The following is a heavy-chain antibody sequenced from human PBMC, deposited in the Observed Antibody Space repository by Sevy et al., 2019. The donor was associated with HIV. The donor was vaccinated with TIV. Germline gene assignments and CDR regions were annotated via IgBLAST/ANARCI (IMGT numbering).Heavy chain of an antibody. Sequence: SQTLSLTCAISGDSVSSNSAAWNWIRQSPSRCLEWLGRTYYRSKWYNDYAVSVKSRLTINPDTSTNHFSLQLNSVTPEDTAVYYCAREERGGGRSSWPRGFDYWGQGTLVTVSS. J-gene: IGHJ4*02. CDR1: GDSVSSNSAA. CDR3: AREERGGGRSSWPRGFDY. V-gene: IGHV6-1*01. CDR2: TYYRSKWYN. D-gene: IGHD6-13*01.